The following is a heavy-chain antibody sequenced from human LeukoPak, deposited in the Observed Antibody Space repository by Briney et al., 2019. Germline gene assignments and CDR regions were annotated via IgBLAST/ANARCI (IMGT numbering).Heavy chain of an antibody. CDR1: GGSFRDYY. Sequence: PSETQSLTCAVYGGSFRDYYWNWIRQPPGKGLEWIGEIHPSGITNYNPSLMSRVTISKDTAKNQFSLKLIPVNAADTAVYYCARGTDAKKVGYWGQGVLVTVSS. CDR3: ARGTDAKKVGY. J-gene: IGHJ4*02. CDR2: IHPSGIT. V-gene: IGHV4-34*01.